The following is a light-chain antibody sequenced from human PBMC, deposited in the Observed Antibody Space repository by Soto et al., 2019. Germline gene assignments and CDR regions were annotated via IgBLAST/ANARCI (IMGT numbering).Light chain of an antibody. J-gene: IGKJ1*01. V-gene: IGKV1-5*03. CDR3: QQYHAKAT. CDR1: QSISTW. Sequence: DIQMTQSPSTLSASVGDRVTITCRGSQSISTWLAWYQQKPGKVPKLLIYRTSSLESGVPSRFSGSGSGTEFTLTISSLQPDDFATYYCQQYHAKATFGQGTKVDIK. CDR2: RTS.